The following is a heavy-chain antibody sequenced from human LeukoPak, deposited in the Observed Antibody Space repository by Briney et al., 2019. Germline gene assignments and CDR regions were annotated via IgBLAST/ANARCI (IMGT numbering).Heavy chain of an antibody. CDR2: ISYGGSNK. D-gene: IGHD3-16*01. Sequence: PGRSLRLSCAASGFTFSSYGMHWVRQAPGKGLEWVAVISYGGSNKYYADSVKGRFTISRDNSKNTLYLQMNSLRAEDTAVYYCAKGLMMDWGQGTLVTVSS. CDR1: GFTFSSYG. CDR3: AKGLMMD. J-gene: IGHJ4*02. V-gene: IGHV3-30*18.